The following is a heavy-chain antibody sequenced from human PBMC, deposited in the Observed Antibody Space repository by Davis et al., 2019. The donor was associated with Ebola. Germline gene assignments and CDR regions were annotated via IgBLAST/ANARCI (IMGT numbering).Heavy chain of an antibody. CDR1: GGSFSGYY. V-gene: IGHV4-34*01. Sequence: SETLSLTCALYGGSFSGYYWSWIRQPPGKGLEWIGEIKHSGGTNYNPSLKSRVTISVDTSKNQFSLKLSSVTAADTAVYYCARVWGVAARWANWFDPWGQGTLVTVSS. D-gene: IGHD6-25*01. CDR2: IKHSGGT. J-gene: IGHJ5*02. CDR3: ARVWGVAARWANWFDP.